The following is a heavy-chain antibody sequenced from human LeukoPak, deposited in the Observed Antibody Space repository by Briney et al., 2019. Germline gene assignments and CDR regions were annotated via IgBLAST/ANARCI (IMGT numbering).Heavy chain of an antibody. CDR3: VRDLT. CDR2: IYSDGSA. Sequence: GGSLRLSCAASGFTFSDNRMSWVRQAPGKGLEWVSVIYSDGSAYYADSVKGRFTISRDNSKSTLYLQMNSLRADDTAVYYCVRDLTWGQGTLVTVST. CDR1: GFTFSDNR. V-gene: IGHV3-53*01. J-gene: IGHJ5*02.